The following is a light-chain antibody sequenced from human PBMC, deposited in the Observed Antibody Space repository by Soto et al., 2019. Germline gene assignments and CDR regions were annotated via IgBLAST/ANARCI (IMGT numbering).Light chain of an antibody. J-gene: IGLJ1*01. CDR1: SSNIGAGYD. CDR2: GNN. V-gene: IGLV1-40*01. Sequence: QSLLTQPPSVSGAAGQRVTISCTGSSSNIGAGYDVHYYQQLPGRAPKLLIYGNNNRPSGVPDRFSGSKSGTSATLVITGLQTGDEADYYCGTRDSSRTGYVFGTGTKVTVL. CDR3: GTRDSSRTGYV.